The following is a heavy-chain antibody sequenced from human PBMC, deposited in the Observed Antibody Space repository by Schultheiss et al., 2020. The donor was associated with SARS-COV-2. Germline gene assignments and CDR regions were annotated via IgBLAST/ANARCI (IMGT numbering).Heavy chain of an antibody. V-gene: IGHV3-15*01. D-gene: IGHD4-17*01. CDR2: IRSKTDGGTT. CDR1: GFTFNSAW. Sequence: GESLKISCAASGFTFNSAWMSWVRQAPGKGLEWVGRIRSKTDGGTTYYAAPVKGRFTISRDDSKNTLYLQMNSLKTEDTGVYYCTTDGDYGDYYGGMDVWGQGTLVTVSS. CDR3: TTDGDYGDYYGGMDV. J-gene: IGHJ6*02.